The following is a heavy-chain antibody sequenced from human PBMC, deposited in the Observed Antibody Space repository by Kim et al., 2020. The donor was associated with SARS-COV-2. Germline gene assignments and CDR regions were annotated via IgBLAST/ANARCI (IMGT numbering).Heavy chain of an antibody. J-gene: IGHJ6*02. D-gene: IGHD4-17*01. CDR2: ISSSSSYI. CDR3: ARFLATVTTYYYGMDG. V-gene: IGHV3-21*01. CDR1: GFTFSSYS. Sequence: GGSLRLSCAASGFTFSSYSMNWVRQAPGKGLEWVSSISSSSSYIYYADSVKGRFTISRDNAKNSLYLQMNSLRAEDTAVYYCARFLATVTTYYYGMDGWGQATTVAVSS.